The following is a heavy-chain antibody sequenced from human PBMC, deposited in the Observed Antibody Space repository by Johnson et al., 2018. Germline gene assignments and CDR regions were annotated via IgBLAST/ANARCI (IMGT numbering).Heavy chain of an antibody. D-gene: IGHD3-3*01. J-gene: IGHJ6*03. V-gene: IGHV3-30*18. CDR3: SNEVCGVDGDDYSSYMDI. CDR1: GFIFSRSA. Sequence: QVQLQESGGGVVQPGRSLRLSCAASGFIFSRSALHWARQAPGKGLEWVAGISNDGFDKDYADSVKGRFTISRDNSKNTLYLQMNSLRPEDPAVYPCSNEVCGVDGDDYSSYMDILGRGTTVTVSS. CDR2: ISNDGFDK.